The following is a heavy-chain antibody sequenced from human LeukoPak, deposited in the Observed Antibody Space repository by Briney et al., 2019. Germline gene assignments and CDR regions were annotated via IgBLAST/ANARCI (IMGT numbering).Heavy chain of an antibody. J-gene: IGHJ6*02. Sequence: GGSLRLSCAASGFNFSSYGMHWVRQAPGKGLEWVAVIWYDGTNKYYADSVKGRFTISRDNAKNSLYLQMNSLRAEDTAVYYCAREGFGELLTHYYYYGMDVWGQGTTVTVSS. CDR1: GFNFSSYG. CDR2: IWYDGTNK. V-gene: IGHV3-33*01. CDR3: AREGFGELLTHYYYYGMDV. D-gene: IGHD3-10*01.